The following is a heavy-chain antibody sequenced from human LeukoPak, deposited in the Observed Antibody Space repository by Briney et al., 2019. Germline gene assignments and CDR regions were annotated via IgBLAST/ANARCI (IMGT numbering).Heavy chain of an antibody. Sequence: SETLSLTCTVSGGSISSYYWSWIRQPPGKGLEWIGYIYYSGSTNYNPSLTSRVTISVDTSKNQFSLKLSSVTAADTAVYYCASYSYYYDSSGYFDYWGQGTLVTVSS. CDR2: IYYSGST. CDR3: ASYSYYYDSSGYFDY. CDR1: GGSISSYY. V-gene: IGHV4-59*01. D-gene: IGHD3-22*01. J-gene: IGHJ4*02.